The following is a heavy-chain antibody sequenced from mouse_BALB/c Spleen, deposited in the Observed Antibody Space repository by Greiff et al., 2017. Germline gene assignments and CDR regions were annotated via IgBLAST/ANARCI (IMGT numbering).Heavy chain of an antibody. Sequence: EVMLVESGGGLVQPGGSLKLSCAASGFTFSSYTMSWVRQTPEKRLEWVAYISNGGGSTYYPDTVKGRFTISRDNAKNTLYLQMSSLKSEDTAMYYCARSIYYDDYAMDYWGQGTSVTVSS. D-gene: IGHD2-4*01. J-gene: IGHJ4*01. CDR1: GFTFSSYT. CDR2: ISNGGGST. V-gene: IGHV5-12-2*01. CDR3: ARSIYYDDYAMDY.